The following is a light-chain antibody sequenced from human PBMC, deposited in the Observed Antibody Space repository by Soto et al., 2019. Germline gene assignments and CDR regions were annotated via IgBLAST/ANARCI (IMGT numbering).Light chain of an antibody. Sequence: QPVLTQSPSASASLGASVKLTCTLSSGHSSYTIVWHQQQPDKRPRYLMNLDSDGRHGKGDGIPDRFSGSSSGAERYLTISSLQSEDEADYFCQTWATGPDWVFGGGTKLTVL. J-gene: IGLJ3*02. CDR3: QTWATGPDWV. CDR2: LDSDGRH. CDR1: SGHSSYT. V-gene: IGLV4-69*01.